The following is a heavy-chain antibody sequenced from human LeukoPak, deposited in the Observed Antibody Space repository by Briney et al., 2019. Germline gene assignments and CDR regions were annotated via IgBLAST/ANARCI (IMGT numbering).Heavy chain of an antibody. Sequence: PGGSLRLSCTASGFTFGDYAMSWVRQAPGKGLEWVGFIRSKAYGGTTEYAASVKGRFTISRDDSKSIAYLQMNSLKTEDTAVYYCTRDHVGAHGWDAFDIWGQGTMVTVSS. V-gene: IGHV3-49*04. CDR2: IRSKAYGGTT. J-gene: IGHJ3*02. CDR3: TRDHVGAHGWDAFDI. CDR1: GFTFGDYA. D-gene: IGHD1-26*01.